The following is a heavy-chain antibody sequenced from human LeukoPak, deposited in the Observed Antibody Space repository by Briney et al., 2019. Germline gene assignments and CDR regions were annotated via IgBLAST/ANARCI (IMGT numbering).Heavy chain of an antibody. CDR2: IYPGDSDT. CDR1: GYSFTSYW. V-gene: IGHV5-51*01. Sequence: GESLKISCKGSGYSFTSYWIGWVRQMPGKGLEWMGIIYPGDSDTRYSPSFQGQVTISADKSISTAYLQWSSLKASDTAMYYCARLAVSRVAARRAPFDYWGQGTLVTVSS. CDR3: ARLAVSRVAARRAPFDY. J-gene: IGHJ4*02. D-gene: IGHD6-6*01.